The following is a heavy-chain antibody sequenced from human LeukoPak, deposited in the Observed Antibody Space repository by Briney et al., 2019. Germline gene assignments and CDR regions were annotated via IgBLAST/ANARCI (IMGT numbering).Heavy chain of an antibody. CDR2: IIPILGIA. CDR1: GGTFSSYT. J-gene: IGHJ6*02. Sequence: SVKVSCKASGGTFSSYTISWVRQAPGQGLEWMGRIIPILGIANYAQKFQGRVTITADKSTSTAYMELSSLRSEDTAVYYCARAEVYHYGMDVWGQGPTVTVSS. V-gene: IGHV1-69*02. CDR3: ARAEVYHYGMDV.